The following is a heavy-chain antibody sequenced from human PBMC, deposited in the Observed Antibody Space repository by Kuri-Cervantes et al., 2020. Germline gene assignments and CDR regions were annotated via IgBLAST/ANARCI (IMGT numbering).Heavy chain of an antibody. CDR1: GGSISSYY. D-gene: IGHD1-26*01. Sequence: LRLSCTVSGGSISSYYWSWIRQHPGKGLEWIGYIYYSGSTYYNPSLKSRVTISVDTSKNQFSLKLSSVTAADTAVCYCARGGISGSYYLDAFDIWGQGTMVTVSS. V-gene: IGHV4-30-4*08. J-gene: IGHJ3*02. CDR2: IYYSGST. CDR3: ARGGISGSYYLDAFDI.